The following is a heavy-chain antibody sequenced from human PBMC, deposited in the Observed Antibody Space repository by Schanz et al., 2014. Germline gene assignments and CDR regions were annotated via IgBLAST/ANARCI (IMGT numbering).Heavy chain of an antibody. CDR3: GRAGTGMAGWYFEL. D-gene: IGHD5-18*01. J-gene: IGHJ2*01. V-gene: IGHV3-64D*06. Sequence: EVQLVESGGDLVQPGGSLRLSCSASGFTFSTFAMHWVRQAPGKGLEYISAISNNGDSTYYADSVKGRFTISRDNSKNTLFRQMSSLRVDDMAVYYCGRAGTGMAGWYFELWGHGTLVTVSS. CDR1: GFTFSTFA. CDR2: ISNNGDST.